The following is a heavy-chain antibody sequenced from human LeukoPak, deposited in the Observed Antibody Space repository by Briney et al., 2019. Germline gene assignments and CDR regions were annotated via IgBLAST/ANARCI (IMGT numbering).Heavy chain of an antibody. V-gene: IGHV4-39*01. CDR3: ARVPSGSYPPYYFDY. CDR1: GGSISSGSYY. D-gene: IGHD1-26*01. J-gene: IGHJ4*02. Sequence: SETLSLTCTVSGGSISSGSYYWGWIRQPPGKGLEWIGSIYYSGSTYYNPSLKSRVTISVDTSKNQFSLKLSSVTAADTAVYYCARVPSGSYPPYYFDYWGQGTLVTVSS. CDR2: IYYSGST.